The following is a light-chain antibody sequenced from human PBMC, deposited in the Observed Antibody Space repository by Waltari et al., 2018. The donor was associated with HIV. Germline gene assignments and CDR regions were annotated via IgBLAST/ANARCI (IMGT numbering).Light chain of an antibody. V-gene: IGLV1-51*02. J-gene: IGLJ3*02. CDR2: EKD. CDR3: GTWENSLNTWV. Sequence: QSVLTQPPSVSAAPGQKVTISCSGSSSNIGNNYVSWYQQFPGTAPQFLIYEKDRRPSGMPDRVTGSKSGTSATLAITGLQTGDEADYYGGTWENSLNTWVFGGGTRLTVL. CDR1: SSNIGNNY.